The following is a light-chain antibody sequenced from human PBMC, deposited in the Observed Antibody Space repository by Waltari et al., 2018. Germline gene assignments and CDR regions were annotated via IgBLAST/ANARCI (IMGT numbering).Light chain of an antibody. Sequence: EIVLTQSPATLSLSPGERATLSCRASQSISSSLAWYQQKAGQSPRLLIYDASNRATDIPGRFSGSVSGTDFTLTISSLEPEDFAVYYCQQRSSWPLTFGGGTKVEIK. CDR3: QQRSSWPLT. J-gene: IGKJ4*01. CDR1: QSISSS. CDR2: DAS. V-gene: IGKV3-11*01.